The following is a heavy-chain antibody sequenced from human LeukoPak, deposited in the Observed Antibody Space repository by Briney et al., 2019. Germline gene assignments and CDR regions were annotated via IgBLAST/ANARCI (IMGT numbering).Heavy chain of an antibody. CDR1: GFTFSSYE. J-gene: IGHJ3*02. Sequence: GGSLRLSCAASGFTFSSYEMNWVRQAPGKGLEWVPYISSSGSTIYYADSVKGRFTISRDNAKNSLYLQMNSLRAEDTAVYYCARDTYYAFDIWGQGTMVTVSS. D-gene: IGHD1-26*01. CDR2: ISSSGSTI. V-gene: IGHV3-48*03. CDR3: ARDTYYAFDI.